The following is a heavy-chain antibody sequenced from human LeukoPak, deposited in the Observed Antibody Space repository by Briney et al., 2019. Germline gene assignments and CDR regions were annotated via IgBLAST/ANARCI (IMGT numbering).Heavy chain of an antibody. D-gene: IGHD3-10*01. CDR1: EFTFNTYS. J-gene: IGHJ3*02. V-gene: IGHV3-48*02. CDR2: ISSSSSII. CDR3: ARDRYGSGTSPDSFDI. Sequence: GGSLRLSCVASEFTFNTYSMNWVRQAPGKGLEWLSYISSSSSIIYDADSVKGRFTISRDNVKNSLYLQMNTLRDEDTAVYFCARDRYGSGTSPDSFDIWGQGTMVTVSS.